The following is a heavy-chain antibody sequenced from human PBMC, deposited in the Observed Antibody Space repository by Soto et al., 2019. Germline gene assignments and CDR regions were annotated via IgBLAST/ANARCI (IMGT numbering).Heavy chain of an antibody. CDR1: GYSISSGYY. J-gene: IGHJ5*01. CDR3: ARFTGDGENWFDP. D-gene: IGHD4-17*01. Sequence: SETLSLTCGVSGYSISSGYYWAWTRQSPGKGLEWIGSINHSGRTFYNPSLRSRVTVSVDTSKNQFSLKFNSVTAADTAVYYCARFTGDGENWFDPWGQGTLVTVSS. V-gene: IGHV4-38-2*01. CDR2: INHSGRT.